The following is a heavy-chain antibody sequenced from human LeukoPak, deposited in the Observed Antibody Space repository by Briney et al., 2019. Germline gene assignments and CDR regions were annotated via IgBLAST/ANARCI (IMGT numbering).Heavy chain of an antibody. D-gene: IGHD6-13*01. CDR3: ARVDSSSWYGEIDY. V-gene: IGHV4-4*07. J-gene: IGHJ4*02. Sequence: SETLSLTCTVSGGSISSYYWSWIRQPAGKGLEWIGRIYTSGSTNYNPSLKSRVTLSVDTSKNQFSLKLSSVTDADTAVYYCARVDSSSWYGEIDYWGQGTLVTVSS. CDR1: GGSISSYY. CDR2: IYTSGST.